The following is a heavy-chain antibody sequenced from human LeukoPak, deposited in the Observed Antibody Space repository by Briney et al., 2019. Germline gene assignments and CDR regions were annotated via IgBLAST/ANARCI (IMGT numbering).Heavy chain of an antibody. J-gene: IGHJ4*02. CDR3: ARNRCSSTSCYDDN. V-gene: IGHV1-18*01. D-gene: IGHD2-2*01. Sequence: ASVKVSCKASGYSFSSYGISWVRQAPGQGLEWMGWISAYNGNTNYAQKLQGRVTMTTDTSTSTAYMEVRSLRSDDTAVYYCARNRCSSTSCYDDNWGQGTLVTVSS. CDR1: GYSFSSYG. CDR2: ISAYNGNT.